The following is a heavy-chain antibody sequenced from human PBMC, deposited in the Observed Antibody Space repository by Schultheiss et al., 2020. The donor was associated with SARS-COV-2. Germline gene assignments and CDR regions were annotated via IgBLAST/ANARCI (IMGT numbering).Heavy chain of an antibody. D-gene: IGHD3-22*01. J-gene: IGHJ4*02. Sequence: SETLSLTCTVSGGSVSSGSYYWSWIRQPPGKGLEWIGYISDSGSTNYRSSLKSRVTISVDTSKNQFSLKLSSVTAADTAVYYCARDAVDSSGYYYYYWGQGTLVTVSS. CDR1: GGSVSSGSYY. CDR3: ARDAVDSSGYYYYY. V-gene: IGHV4-61*01. CDR2: ISDSGST.